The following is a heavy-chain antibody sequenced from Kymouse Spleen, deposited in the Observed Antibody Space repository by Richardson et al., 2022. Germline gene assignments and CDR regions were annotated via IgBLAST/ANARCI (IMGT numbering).Heavy chain of an antibody. V-gene: IGHV4-61*01. CDR2: IYYSGST. Sequence: QVQLQESGPGLVKPSETLSLTCTVSGGSVSSGSYYWSWIRQPPGKGLEWIGYIYYSGSTNYNPSLKSRVTISVDTSKNQFSLKLSSVTAADTAVYYCARD*GYNWNYYYGMDVWGQGTTVTVSS. CDR3: ARD*GYNWNYYYGMDV. D-gene: IGHD1-20*01,IGHD1-7*01. J-gene: IGHJ6*02. CDR1: GGSVSSGSYY.